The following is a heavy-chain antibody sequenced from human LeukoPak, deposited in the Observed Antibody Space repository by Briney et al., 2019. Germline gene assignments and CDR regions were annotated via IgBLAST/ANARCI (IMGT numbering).Heavy chain of an antibody. CDR1: GFTFDDYA. CDR2: ISWNSGRI. J-gene: IGHJ1*01. D-gene: IGHD6-19*01. CDR3: AKSSLGYSSGWLQH. Sequence: GRSLRLSCAASGFTFDDYAMHWVRQAPGKGLEWVSGISWNSGRIGYADSVKGRFTISRDNAKKSLYLQMNSLRAEDMALYYCAKSSLGYSSGWLQHWGQGTLVTVSS. V-gene: IGHV3-9*03.